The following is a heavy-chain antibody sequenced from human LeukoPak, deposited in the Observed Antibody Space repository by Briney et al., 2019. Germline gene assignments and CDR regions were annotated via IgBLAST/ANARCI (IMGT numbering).Heavy chain of an antibody. Sequence: GGSLRLSCAASGFTFSDYSMNWVRQAPGKWLEWVSSISGSSTYIYYSDSLKGRFTISRGNAKNSLYLQMNSLRAEDTAVYYCARAPSCCYYYYMVVWGKGTTVTVSS. V-gene: IGHV3-21*01. D-gene: IGHD1-1*01. CDR3: ARAPSCCYYYYMVV. J-gene: IGHJ6*03. CDR1: GFTFSDYS. CDR2: ISGSSTYI.